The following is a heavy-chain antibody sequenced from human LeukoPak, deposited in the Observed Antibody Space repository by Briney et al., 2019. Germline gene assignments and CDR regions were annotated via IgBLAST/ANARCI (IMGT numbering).Heavy chain of an antibody. CDR1: GGSFSGYY. J-gene: IGHJ4*02. V-gene: IGHV4-34*01. Sequence: PSETLSLTCAVYGGSFSGYYWSWIRQPPGKGLEWIGEINHSGSTNYNPSLKSRVTISVDTSKNQFSLKLSSVTAADTAVYYCARARRGASYYFDYWGQGTLVTVSS. CDR3: ARARRGASYYFDY. CDR2: INHSGST. D-gene: IGHD6-6*01.